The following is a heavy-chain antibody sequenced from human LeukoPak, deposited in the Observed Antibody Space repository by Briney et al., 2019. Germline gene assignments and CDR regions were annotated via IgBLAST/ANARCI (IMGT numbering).Heavy chain of an antibody. J-gene: IGHJ6*02. V-gene: IGHV3-53*05. CDR2: IYSVGGT. Sequence: PGGSLRLSCAASGFTVSSNFMTWVRQAPGKGLEWVSVIYSVGGTYYADSVRGRFTISRDNSKNTLYLQMNSLRAEDTAVYYCAREITGLMDVWGQGTTVTVSS. D-gene: IGHD1-20*01. CDR3: AREITGLMDV. CDR1: GFTVSSNF.